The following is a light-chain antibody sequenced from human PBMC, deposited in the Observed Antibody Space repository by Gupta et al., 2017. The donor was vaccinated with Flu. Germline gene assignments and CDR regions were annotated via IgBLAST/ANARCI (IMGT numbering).Light chain of an antibody. V-gene: IGLV3-1*01. CDR2: KDS. CDR3: QAWDSNTAHVV. Sequence: SYELTQPPSVSVSPGQTASITCSGDKLGDKYACWYQQKPGQSPVLVIYKDSKRPPGIPERFSGSNAGNTATLTISGTQAMDEADYYCQAWDSNTAHVVFGGGTKLTVL. J-gene: IGLJ2*01. CDR1: KLGDKY.